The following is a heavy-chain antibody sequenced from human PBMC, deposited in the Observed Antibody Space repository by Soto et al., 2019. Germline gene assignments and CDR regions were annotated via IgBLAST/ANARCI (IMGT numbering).Heavy chain of an antibody. V-gene: IGHV3-23*01. J-gene: IGHJ6*02. CDR3: AKSPHDFWPRPGMDV. Sequence: GGSLRLSCTASGFTFSTYAMNWVRQAPGKGLEWVSAISGSAGTTYYADSVKGRFTVSRDNSKNTLYLQMNSLRAEDTAIYYCAKSPHDFWPRPGMDVWGQGTTVTVSS. CDR2: ISGSAGTT. CDR1: GFTFSTYA. D-gene: IGHD3-3*01.